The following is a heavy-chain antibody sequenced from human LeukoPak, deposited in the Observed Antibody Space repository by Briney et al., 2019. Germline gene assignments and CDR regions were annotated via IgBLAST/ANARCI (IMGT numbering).Heavy chain of an antibody. CDR3: ARGPTARIAAAGTSDY. CDR1: GFAFSSFD. CDR2: IGSTTSYI. D-gene: IGHD6-13*01. Sequence: PGGSLRLSCAASGFAFSSFDMNWVRQAPGKGLEWVSSIGSTTSYIYYADSVRGRFTISRDNAKNSLYLQMNSLRAEDTAVYYCARGPTARIAAAGTSDYWGQGALVTVSS. J-gene: IGHJ4*02. V-gene: IGHV3-21*01.